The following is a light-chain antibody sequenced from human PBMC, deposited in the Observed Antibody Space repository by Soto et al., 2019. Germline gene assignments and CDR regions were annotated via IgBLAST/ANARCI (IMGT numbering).Light chain of an antibody. Sequence: EVVLTQSPGTLSLSPGERVILSCRASQNVSSNYLAWYQQKPGQAPRLLIYGASTRAAGIPDRFSGSGSGIVFSLTISRLEPEDFAVYSCQVSDDSLYTFGQGTNLDI. CDR2: GAS. V-gene: IGKV3-20*01. CDR3: QVSDDSLYT. J-gene: IGKJ2*01. CDR1: QNVSSNY.